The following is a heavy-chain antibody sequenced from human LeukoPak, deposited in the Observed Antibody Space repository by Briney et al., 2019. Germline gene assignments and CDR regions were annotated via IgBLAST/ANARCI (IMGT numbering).Heavy chain of an antibody. CDR2: IYYSGST. D-gene: IGHD3-10*01. V-gene: IGHV4-39*07. J-gene: IGHJ3*02. CDR1: GGSISSSSYY. CDR3: ATVRGTGGFGAFDI. Sequence: PSETLSLTCTVSGGSISSSSYYWGWIRQPPGKGLEWIGNIYYSGSTYYNPSFKSRLTISVDTSRNQFSLKLSPVTAADTAVYYCATVRGTGGFGAFDIWGQGTMVTVSS.